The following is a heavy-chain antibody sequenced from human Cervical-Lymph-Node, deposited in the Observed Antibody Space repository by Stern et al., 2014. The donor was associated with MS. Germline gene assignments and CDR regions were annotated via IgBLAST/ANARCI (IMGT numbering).Heavy chain of an antibody. J-gene: IGHJ4*02. CDR1: GFSFSRYA. CDR3: ASAYSSSHYYFDY. Sequence: VQLVESGGGVVQPGRSLRLSCAASGFSFSRYAMHWVRQAPGKGLEWVALIWYDGSNTYYADSVTGRFHITRDNCKNTLYLQMNSRRAEDTAVYYCASAYSSSHYYFDYWGQGTLVTVSS. CDR2: IWYDGSNT. V-gene: IGHV3-33*01. D-gene: IGHD6-13*01.